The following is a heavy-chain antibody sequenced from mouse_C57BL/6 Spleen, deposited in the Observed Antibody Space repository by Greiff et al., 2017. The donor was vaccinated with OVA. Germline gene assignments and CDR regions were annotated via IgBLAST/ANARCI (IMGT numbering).Heavy chain of an antibody. CDR1: GFTFNTYA. CDR2: IRSKSSNYAT. V-gene: IGHV10-3*01. CDR3: VREYCGSSPWFAY. Sequence: EVKLMESGGGLVQTKGSLKLSCAASGFTFNTYAMHRVRQAPGKGSERVARIRSKSSNYATYYADSVKDRFTISRDDSQSLLDLQMNNRKTADAAMDYCVREYCGSSPWFAYWGQGTLVTVSA. D-gene: IGHD1-1*01. J-gene: IGHJ3*01.